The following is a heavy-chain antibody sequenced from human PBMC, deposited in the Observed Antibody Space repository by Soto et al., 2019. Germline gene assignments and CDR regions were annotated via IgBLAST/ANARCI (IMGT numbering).Heavy chain of an antibody. CDR2: ISSSGSTI. Sequence: EVQLVESGGGLVQPGGSLRLSCAASGFTVSSYEMNWVRQAPGKGLEWVSYISSSGSTIYYADSVKGRFTISRDNVKNALDLQMHSLRAEDTAVYYCARNPITAPYCGGACYPSTYYCYYGMDVWGQGTTVTVSS. CDR1: GFTVSSYE. CDR3: ARNPITAPYCGGACYPSTYYCYYGMDV. D-gene: IGHD2-21*02. V-gene: IGHV3-48*03. J-gene: IGHJ6*02.